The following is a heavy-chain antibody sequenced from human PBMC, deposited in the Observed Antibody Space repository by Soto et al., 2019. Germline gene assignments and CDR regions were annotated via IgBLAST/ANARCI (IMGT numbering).Heavy chain of an antibody. Sequence: PSETLSLTCTVSGGSISSGGYYWSWIRQHPGKGLEWIGYIYYSGSTYYNPSLKSRVTISVDTSKNQFSLKLSSVTAADTSVYYCARTPYGSGSFHFDYWGQGTLVTVSS. V-gene: IGHV4-31*02. D-gene: IGHD3-10*01. CDR2: IYYSGST. CDR1: GGSISSGGYY. CDR3: ARTPYGSGSFHFDY. J-gene: IGHJ4*02.